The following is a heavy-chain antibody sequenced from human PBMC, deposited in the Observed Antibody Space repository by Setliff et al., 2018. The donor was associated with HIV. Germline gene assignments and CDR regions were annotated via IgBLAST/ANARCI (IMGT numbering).Heavy chain of an antibody. V-gene: IGHV3-21*01. CDR2: LSSDGRYI. CDR3: ARDRASSGYYSHFDY. Sequence: AGGSLRLSCSAPGFIFRNYNMNWVRQAPGKGLEWVSSLSSDGRYIYYADSVRGRFTISRDDAKNSLYLQMYSLRAEDTAIYYCARDRASSGYYSHFDYWGQGSLVTVSS. J-gene: IGHJ4*02. D-gene: IGHD3-22*01. CDR1: GFIFRNYN.